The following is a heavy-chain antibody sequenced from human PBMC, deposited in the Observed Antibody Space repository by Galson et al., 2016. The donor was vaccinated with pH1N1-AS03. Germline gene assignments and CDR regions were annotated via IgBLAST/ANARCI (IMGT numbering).Heavy chain of an antibody. CDR3: ATTDGYNSYFDY. J-gene: IGHJ4*02. Sequence: SLRLSCAASGFSLTDYYINWIRQAPGKGLEWVAHISSGGEAIFYADSVKGRFTTSRDNAKSSVYLQVHSLRADDTAVYCCATTDGYNSYFDYWGQGTLVTVSP. D-gene: IGHD5-24*01. V-gene: IGHV3-11*01. CDR2: ISSGGEAI. CDR1: GFSLTDYY.